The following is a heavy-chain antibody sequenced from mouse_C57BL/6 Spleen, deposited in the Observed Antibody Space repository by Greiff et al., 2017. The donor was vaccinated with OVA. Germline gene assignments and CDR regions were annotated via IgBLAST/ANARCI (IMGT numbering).Heavy chain of an antibody. CDR1: GFTFSCYD. D-gene: IGHD1-1*01. CDR3: ARYRGYYYGSNPMDY. CDR2: ISDGGSYT. J-gene: IGHJ4*01. V-gene: IGHV5-4*03. Sequence: EVKLVESGGGLVKPGGSLKLSCAASGFTFSCYDMSWVRQTPEKRLEWVATISDGGSYTYYPDNVKGRFTISRDNSKNNLYLQMSHLKSEDTAMYDCARYRGYYYGSNPMDYWGQGTSVTVSS.